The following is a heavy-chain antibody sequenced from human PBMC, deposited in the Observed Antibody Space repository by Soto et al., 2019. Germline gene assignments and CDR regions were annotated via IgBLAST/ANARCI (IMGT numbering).Heavy chain of an antibody. V-gene: IGHV3-23*01. CDR1: GFTFSTYA. D-gene: IGHD1-1*01. J-gene: IGHJ6*02. CDR2: ISGSGGSI. CDR3: VKGYGKGDV. Sequence: EVQLLESGGGLVQPGGSLRLSCAASGFTFSTYAMNWVRQAPGNGLEWVSAISGSGGSIHYADSVKGRFTISRDNSKNTLYLQMHCLRDEDTAVYHCVKGYGKGDVLGQGTTVTVSS.